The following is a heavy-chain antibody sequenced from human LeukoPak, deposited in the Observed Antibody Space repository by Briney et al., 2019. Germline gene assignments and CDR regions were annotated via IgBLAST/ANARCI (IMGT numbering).Heavy chain of an antibody. CDR1: GFTFSSYG. CDR2: IWYDGSNK. J-gene: IGHJ4*02. CDR3: ARDLDIVATIGY. D-gene: IGHD5-12*01. V-gene: IGHV3-33*01. Sequence: PGRSLRLSCAASGFTFSSYGMHWVRQAPGKGLEWVAVIWYDGSNKYYADSVKGRFTISRDNSKNTLYPQMNSLRAEDTAVYYCARDLDIVATIGYWGQGTLVTVSS.